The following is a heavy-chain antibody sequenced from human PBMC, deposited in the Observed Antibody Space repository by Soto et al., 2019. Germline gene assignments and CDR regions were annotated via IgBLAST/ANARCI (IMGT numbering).Heavy chain of an antibody. V-gene: IGHV1-18*01. CDR1: GYTFIRYG. J-gene: IGHJ6*02. Sequence: QVQLAQSANEVKKPGASVRVSCKAAGYTFIRYGIAWVRQAPGQGLEWMGWISPYNDYTVYAQKFQSRVSMTEDTSTRTVYMNLRGLKSDDTAVYYCARGGYYDNSWGKLSHYGLDVWGQGTSVSVSS. CDR2: ISPYNDYT. D-gene: IGHD3-16*01. CDR3: ARGGYYDNSWGKLSHYGLDV.